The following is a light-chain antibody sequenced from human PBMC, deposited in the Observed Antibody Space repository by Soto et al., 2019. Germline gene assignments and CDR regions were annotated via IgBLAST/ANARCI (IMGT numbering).Light chain of an antibody. Sequence: QSGLTQPRSVSGSPGQSVTISCTGTSSDIGGYDYVSWYQQHPGRAPKLMIYDVSQRPSGVPDRFSGSRSGNTASLTISGLQAEDEANYYCCSYADTYTFVFGGGTKLTVL. J-gene: IGLJ3*02. V-gene: IGLV2-11*01. CDR3: CSYADTYTFV. CDR1: SSDIGGYDY. CDR2: DVS.